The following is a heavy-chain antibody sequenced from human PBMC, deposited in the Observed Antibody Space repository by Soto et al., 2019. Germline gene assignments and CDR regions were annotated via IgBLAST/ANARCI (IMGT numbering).Heavy chain of an antibody. D-gene: IGHD3-9*01. V-gene: IGHV4-34*01. CDR2: INHSGST. CDR1: GGSFSGYY. CDR3: ARGRDILTGYYRRGFDY. Sequence: SETLSLTCAVYGGSFSGYYWSWIRQPPGKGLEWIGEINHSGSTNYNPSLKSRVTISVDTSKNQFSLKLSSVTAADTAVYYCARGRDILTGYYRRGFDYWGQGTLVTVSS. J-gene: IGHJ4*02.